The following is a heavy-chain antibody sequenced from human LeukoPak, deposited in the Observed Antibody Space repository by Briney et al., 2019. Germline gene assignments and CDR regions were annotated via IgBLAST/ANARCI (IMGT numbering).Heavy chain of an antibody. D-gene: IGHD6-19*01. CDR1: GFTFSNAW. CDR2: IKSKTDGGTT. CDR3: TTDFGPEQWLSPMPFDY. J-gene: IGHJ4*02. V-gene: IGHV3-15*01. Sequence: PGGSLRLSCAASGFTFSNAWMSWVRQAPGKGLEWVGRIKSKTDGGTTDYAAPVKGRFTISRDDSKNTLYLQMNSLKTEDTAVYYCTTDFGPEQWLSPMPFDYWGQGTLVTVSS.